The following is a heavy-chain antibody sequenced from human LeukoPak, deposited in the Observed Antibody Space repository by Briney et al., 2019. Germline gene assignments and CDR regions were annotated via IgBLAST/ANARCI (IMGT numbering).Heavy chain of an antibody. CDR1: GGSLSSGDYY. V-gene: IGHV4-30-4*08. CDR3: ARGQTYYYDSSGYYYAA. CDR2: IYYSGST. J-gene: IGHJ5*02. Sequence: SETLSLTCTVSGGSLSSGDYYWSWIRQPPGKGLEWIGYIYYSGSTYYNPSLKSRVTISVDTSKNQFSLKLSSVTAADTAVYYCARGQTYYYDSSGYYYAAWGQGTLVTVSS. D-gene: IGHD3-22*01.